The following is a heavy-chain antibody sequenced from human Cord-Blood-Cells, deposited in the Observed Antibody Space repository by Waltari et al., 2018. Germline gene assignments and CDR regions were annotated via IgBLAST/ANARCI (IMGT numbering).Heavy chain of an antibody. J-gene: IGHJ4*02. CDR3: ARIIRRPLLADY. CDR2: IFSNDEK. V-gene: IGHV2-26*01. D-gene: IGHD3-3*02. CDR1: GFSLSNARMG. Sequence: QVTLKESGPVLVKPTETLTLTCTVSGFSLSNARMGVSWIRQPPGKALEWLAHIFSNDEKSYSTARKSRLTISNDTSKSQVVLTMTNMDPVDTATYYCARIIRRPLLADYWGQGTLVTVSS.